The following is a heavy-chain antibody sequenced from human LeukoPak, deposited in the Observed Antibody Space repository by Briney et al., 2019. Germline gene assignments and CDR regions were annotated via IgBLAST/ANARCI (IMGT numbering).Heavy chain of an antibody. D-gene: IGHD6-6*01. J-gene: IGHJ4*02. V-gene: IGHV4-4*07. CDR1: GGSISSYY. CDR3: AREYSSSSWIDY. Sequence: SETLSLTCTVSGGSISSYYWSWIREPAGKGLEWIGRIYTSGSTNYNPSLKSRVTMSVDTSKNQFSLKLSSVTAADTAVYYCAREYSSSSWIDYWGQGTLVTVSS. CDR2: IYTSGST.